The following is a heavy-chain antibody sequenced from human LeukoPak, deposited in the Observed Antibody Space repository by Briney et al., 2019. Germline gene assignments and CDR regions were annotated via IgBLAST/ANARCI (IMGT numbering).Heavy chain of an antibody. J-gene: IGHJ3*02. CDR2: ISAYNGDT. V-gene: IGHV1-18*01. Sequence: ASVKVSCKASGYTFTSYGISWVRQAPGQGLEWMGWISAYNGDTNYAQKLQGRVTMTTDTSTSTAYMELRSLRSDDTAVYYCARGGPAPHRITLIVVASSTNAFDIWGQGTMVTVSS. CDR3: ARGGPAPHRITLIVVASSTNAFDI. CDR1: GYTFTSYG. D-gene: IGHD3-22*01.